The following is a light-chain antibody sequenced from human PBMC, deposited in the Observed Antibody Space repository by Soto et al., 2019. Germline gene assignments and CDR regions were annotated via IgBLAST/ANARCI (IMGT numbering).Light chain of an antibody. CDR2: AAS. Sequence: DIQMTQSPSSLSASVGDRVTITCRASQSISSYLNWYQQKPGKAPKLLIYAASSLQSGVPSRFSGSGSGTDVTLTISSLQPEDFATYYCQQSYSTPLMYTFGQGTKLEIK. CDR3: QQSYSTPLMYT. J-gene: IGKJ2*01. V-gene: IGKV1-39*01. CDR1: QSISSY.